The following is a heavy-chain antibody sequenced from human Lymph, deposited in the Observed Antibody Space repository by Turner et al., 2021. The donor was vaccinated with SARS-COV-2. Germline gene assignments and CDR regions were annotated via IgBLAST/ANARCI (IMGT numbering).Heavy chain of an antibody. V-gene: IGHV3-30*04. CDR3: ARDRDSSGWVDY. CDR1: GFTFSSYA. CDR2: ISYDGSDK. J-gene: IGHJ4*02. Sequence: QVQLVESGGGVVQPGRSLRLSCAASGFTFSSYAMHWVRQAPGKGLEWVAFISYDGSDKYYADSVKGRFTFSRGNSKNTLYLQMNSLRAEDTAVYYCARDRDSSGWVDYWGQGTLVTVSS. D-gene: IGHD3-22*01.